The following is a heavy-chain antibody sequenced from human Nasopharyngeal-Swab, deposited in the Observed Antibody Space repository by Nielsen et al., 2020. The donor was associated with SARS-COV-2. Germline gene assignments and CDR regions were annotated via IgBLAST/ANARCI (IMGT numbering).Heavy chain of an antibody. Sequence: GGSLRLSCAVSGFSFTTTWFQWVRHAPGKGLAWVSIINYDGTITRYADSVKGRFTVSRDNARNTVYLHMNSLEPEDTAVYFCTNGPTATTSQWFDYWGQGTLVTVSS. V-gene: IGHV3-74*01. D-gene: IGHD2-2*01. J-gene: IGHJ4*02. CDR2: INYDGTIT. CDR1: GFSFTTTW. CDR3: TNGPTATTSQWFDY.